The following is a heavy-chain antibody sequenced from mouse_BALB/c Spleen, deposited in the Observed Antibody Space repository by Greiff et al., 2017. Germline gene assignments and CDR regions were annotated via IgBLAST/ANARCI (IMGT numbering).Heavy chain of an antibody. V-gene: IGHV2-2*02. CDR3: ARNDKRLYYFDD. CDR1: GFSLTSYG. Sequence: VKVEESGPGLVQPSQSLSITCTVSGFSLTSYGVHWVRQSPGKGLEWLGVIWSGGSTDYNAAFISRLSISKDNSKSQVFFKMNSLQANDTAIYYCARNDKRLYYFDDWGQGTTLTDSS. J-gene: IGHJ2*01. CDR2: IWSGGST.